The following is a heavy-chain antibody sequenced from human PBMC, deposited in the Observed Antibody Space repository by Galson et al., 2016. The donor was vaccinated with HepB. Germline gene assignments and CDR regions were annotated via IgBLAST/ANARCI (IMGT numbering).Heavy chain of an antibody. D-gene: IGHD3-10*01. CDR1: GFTFDDYA. J-gene: IGHJ4*02. V-gene: IGHV3-9*01. CDR3: AKDIQPYGSGSSPGH. CDR2: ISWNSGSI. Sequence: SLRLSCAASGFTFDDYAMHWVRQAPGKGLEWVSGISWNSGSIGYADSVKGRFTISRDNAKNSRYLQMNSLRAEDTALYYCAKDIQPYGSGSSPGHWGQGTLVTVSS.